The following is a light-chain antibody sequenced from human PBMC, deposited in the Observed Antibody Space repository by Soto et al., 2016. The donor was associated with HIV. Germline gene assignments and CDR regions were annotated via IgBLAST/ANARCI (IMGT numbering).Light chain of an antibody. CDR2: DAS. V-gene: IGKV1-33*01. CDR3: QQYDNLRYT. Sequence: DIQMTRSPSSLSASVGDRVTITCQASQDISTYLNWYQQRPGKAPKLLIYDASSLETGVPSRFRGSGSGTDFTFTISSLQPEDIATYYCQQYDNLRYTFGQGTKLEI. CDR1: QDISTY. J-gene: IGKJ2*01.